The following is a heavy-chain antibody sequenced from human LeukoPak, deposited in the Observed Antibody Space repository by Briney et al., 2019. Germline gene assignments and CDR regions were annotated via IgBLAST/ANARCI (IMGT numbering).Heavy chain of an antibody. CDR2: ISWNSGSI. CDR1: GFTFEDYA. J-gene: IGHJ4*02. D-gene: IGHD1-26*01. V-gene: IGHV3-9*03. CDR3: AKGGSYYELDY. Sequence: GGSLRLSCVASGFTFEDYAMHWVRQAPGKGLEWVSGISWNSGSIGCADSVKGRFTISRDNAKNSLYVQMNSLRAEDMALYYCAKGGSYYELDYWGQGTLVTVSS.